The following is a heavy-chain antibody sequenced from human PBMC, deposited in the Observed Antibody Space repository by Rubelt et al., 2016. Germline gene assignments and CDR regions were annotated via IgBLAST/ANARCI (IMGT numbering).Heavy chain of an antibody. V-gene: IGHV1-46*01. J-gene: IGHJ4*02. CDR1: GYTFTSYY. D-gene: IGHD3-16*01. CDR2: INPSGGS. CDR3: ARDFADDSYYFDY. Sequence: QVQLVQSGAEVKKPGASVKVSCKASGYTFTSYYMHWVRQAPGQGLEWMGIINPSGGSRYAQKFQGRVTMTRDTSTSTVYMELSSLRSEDTAVYYCARDFADDSYYFDYWGQGTLVTVSS.